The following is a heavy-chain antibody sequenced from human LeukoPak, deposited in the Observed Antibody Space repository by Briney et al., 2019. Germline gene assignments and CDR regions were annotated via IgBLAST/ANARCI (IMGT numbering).Heavy chain of an antibody. CDR3: AKDGGLWVSAHWGDS. J-gene: IGHJ4*02. V-gene: IGHV3-23*01. CDR2: ITTSDGNT. D-gene: IGHD7-27*01. Sequence: GGSLRLSCAASGFTFSRFGMNWVRQAQGKGLEWVSTITTSDGNTYYADSVKGRFTVSRDNSKNTLFLQMNSLRAEDTAVYYCAKDGGLWVSAHWGDSWGRGTLVTVSS. CDR1: GFTFSRFG.